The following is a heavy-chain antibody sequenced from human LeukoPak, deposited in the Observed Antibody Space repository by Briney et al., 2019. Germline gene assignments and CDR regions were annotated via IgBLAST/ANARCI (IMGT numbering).Heavy chain of an antibody. J-gene: IGHJ4*02. Sequence: ASVKVSCKASGYSFTSYAITWVLQAPGQGLEWMGWINPYNGNTNYAQKLQGRVTMTTDTSTSTAYMDLRSLRSDDTAVYYCARERSGWFFSNWGQGTLVTVSS. CDR2: INPYNGNT. V-gene: IGHV1-18*01. CDR1: GYSFTSYA. D-gene: IGHD6-19*01. CDR3: ARERSGWFFSN.